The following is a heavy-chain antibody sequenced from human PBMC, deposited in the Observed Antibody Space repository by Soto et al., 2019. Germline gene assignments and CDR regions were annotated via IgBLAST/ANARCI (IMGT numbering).Heavy chain of an antibody. CDR1: GFTFNRYA. V-gene: IGHV3-23*01. CDR2: ISGSGGST. D-gene: IGHD4-17*01. J-gene: IGHJ4*02. Sequence: PGGSLRLSCAASGFTFNRYAMSWVRQAPGKGLEWVSTISGSGGSTYYADSVKGRFTISRDNSKNTLYLQMNSLRAEDTAVYYCAKDLHDYRIIYYFDYWGQGTLVTVSS. CDR3: AKDLHDYRIIYYFDY.